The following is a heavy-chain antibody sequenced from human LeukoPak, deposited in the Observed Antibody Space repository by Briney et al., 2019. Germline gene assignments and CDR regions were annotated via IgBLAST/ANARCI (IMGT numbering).Heavy chain of an antibody. Sequence: SETLSLTCTVSGGSISSGGYYWSWIRQPPGKGLEWIGEINHSGSTNYNPSLKSRVTISVDTSKNQSSLKLSSVTAADTAVYYCAGSIEPYFDYWGQGTLVTVSS. CDR3: AGSIEPYFDY. CDR1: GGSISSGGYY. V-gene: IGHV4-39*07. CDR2: INHSGST. J-gene: IGHJ4*02. D-gene: IGHD1-14*01.